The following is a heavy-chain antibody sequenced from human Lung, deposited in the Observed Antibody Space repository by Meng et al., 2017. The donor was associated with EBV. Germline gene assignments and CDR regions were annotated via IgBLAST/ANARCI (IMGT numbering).Heavy chain of an antibody. J-gene: IGHJ4*02. D-gene: IGHD6-19*01. CDR2: ISYDGSNK. V-gene: IGHV3-30-3*01. CDR3: ARVLGNSSGSYYFDY. Sequence: VQRWGAGGGVVQPGRSLRLSCAASGFTFSSYAMHWVRQAPGKGLEWVAVISYDGSNKYYADSVKGRFTISRDNSKNTLYLQMNSLRAEDTAVYYCARVLGNSSGSYYFDYWGQGTLVTVSS. CDR1: GFTFSSYA.